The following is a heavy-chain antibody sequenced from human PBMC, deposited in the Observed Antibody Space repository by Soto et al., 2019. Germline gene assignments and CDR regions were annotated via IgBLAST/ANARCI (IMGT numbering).Heavy chain of an antibody. Sequence: GGSLRLSCAASGFTFSSYWMSWVRQAPGKGLEWVANIKQDGSEKYYVDSVKGRFTISRDNAKNSLYLQMNSLRAEDTAVYYCARDRLKITMIVVVNYYYYGMDVWGQGTTVTVSS. V-gene: IGHV3-7*05. CDR3: ARDRLKITMIVVVNYYYYGMDV. CDR2: IKQDGSEK. CDR1: GFTFSSYW. J-gene: IGHJ6*02. D-gene: IGHD3-22*01.